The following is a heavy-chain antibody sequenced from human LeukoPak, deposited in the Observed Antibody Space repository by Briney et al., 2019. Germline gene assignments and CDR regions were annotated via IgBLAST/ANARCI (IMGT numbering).Heavy chain of an antibody. CDR1: GYSISSGYY. J-gene: IGHJ6*03. CDR3: ARVYSSSWRHYYYYYMDV. V-gene: IGHV4-38-2*02. CDR2: IYHSGNT. D-gene: IGHD6-13*01. Sequence: HPSETLSLTCTVSGYSISSGYYWGWIRQPPGKGLVGIGNIYHSGNTYYNPSLKSRVTISVDTSKNQLSLKLSSVTAADTAVYYCARVYSSSWRHYYYYYMDVWGKGTTVTVSS.